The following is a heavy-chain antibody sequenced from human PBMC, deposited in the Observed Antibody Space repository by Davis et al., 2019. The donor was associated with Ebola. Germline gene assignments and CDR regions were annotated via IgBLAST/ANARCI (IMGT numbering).Heavy chain of an antibody. D-gene: IGHD2-8*02. Sequence: GESLKISCAASGFTFSSYAMSWVRQAPGKGLEWVSAISGSGGSTYYADSVKGRFTISRDNSKNTLYLQMNSLRAEDTAVYYCVRDGGVRWNFVQYFDLWGRGTLVTVSS. CDR3: VRDGGVRWNFVQYFDL. CDR1: GFTFSSYA. J-gene: IGHJ2*01. V-gene: IGHV3-23*01. CDR2: ISGSGGST.